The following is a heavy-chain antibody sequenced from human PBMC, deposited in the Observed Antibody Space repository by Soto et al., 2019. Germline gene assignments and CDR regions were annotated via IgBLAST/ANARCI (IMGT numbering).Heavy chain of an antibody. J-gene: IGHJ4*02. CDR2: INPSDAYT. CDR3: ARDHVDTPMTNFDY. D-gene: IGHD5-18*01. Sequence: QVQLVQSGAEVKKPGASVKVSCRASGYTFISYYIHWVRQAPGQGLEWMGLINPSDAYTDYAQKFQGRVPLTRYTSTSIVYMELSSLRSVDTAIYYCARDHVDTPMTNFDYWGQGTLVTVSS. V-gene: IGHV1-46*01. CDR1: GYTFISYY.